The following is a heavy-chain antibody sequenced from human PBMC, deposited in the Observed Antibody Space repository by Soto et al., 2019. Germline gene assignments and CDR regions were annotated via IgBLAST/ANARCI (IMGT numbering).Heavy chain of an antibody. D-gene: IGHD3-22*01. CDR3: ARKVQILTYYYDSSGSLEGMDV. J-gene: IGHJ6*02. V-gene: IGHV1-69*02. Sequence: SVKVSCKASGGTFSSYTISWVRQAPGQGLEWMGRIIPILGIANYAQKFQGRVTITADKSTSTAYMELSSLRSEDTAVYYCARKVQILTYYYDSSGSLEGMDVWGQGTTVTVSS. CDR2: IIPILGIA. CDR1: GGTFSSYT.